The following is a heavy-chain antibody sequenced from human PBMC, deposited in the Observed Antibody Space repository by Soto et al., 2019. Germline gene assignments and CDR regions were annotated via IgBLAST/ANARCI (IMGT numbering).Heavy chain of an antibody. CDR1: GFTFSTYA. J-gene: IGHJ5*02. D-gene: IGHD4-17*01. CDR2: FSGTGVNT. Sequence: GGSLRLSCASSGFTFSTYAMTWVRQAPGKGLEWVSTFSGTGVNTYYADSVKGRFTISRDNSKNTLYLQMNSLRAEDTAVYYCAKGKISPTTYGPFDPWGQGTLVTVSS. CDR3: AKGKISPTTYGPFDP. V-gene: IGHV3-23*01.